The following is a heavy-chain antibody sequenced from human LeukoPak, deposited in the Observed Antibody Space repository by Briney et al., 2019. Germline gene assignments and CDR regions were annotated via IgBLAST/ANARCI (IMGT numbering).Heavy chain of an antibody. CDR1: GGTFSSYA. D-gene: IGHD2-2*03. CDR2: IIPIFGTA. Sequence: GSSVKVSCKASGGTFSSYAISWVRQAPGQGLEWMGGIIPIFGTANYAQKFQGRVTITADESTSTAYMELSSLRSEDTAVYYCARASTTGCCSSTSCYAARRSYYFDYWGQGTLVTVSS. V-gene: IGHV1-69*01. CDR3: ARASTTGCCSSTSCYAARRSYYFDY. J-gene: IGHJ4*02.